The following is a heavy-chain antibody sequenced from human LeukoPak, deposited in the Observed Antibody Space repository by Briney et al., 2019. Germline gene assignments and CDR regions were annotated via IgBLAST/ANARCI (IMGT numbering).Heavy chain of an antibody. J-gene: IGHJ4*02. CDR1: GFNLSYYD. CDR2: IGAAGDT. V-gene: IGHV3-13*01. D-gene: IGHD5-18*01. Sequence: GGSLRLSCAASGFNLSYYDMHWVRQTTGKGLECVSAIGAAGDTYYPGSVEGRFTISRENARNSLYLQMNSLRAEDTAVYYCARSPRGYSYGHIDYWGQGTLVTVSS. CDR3: ARSPRGYSYGHIDY.